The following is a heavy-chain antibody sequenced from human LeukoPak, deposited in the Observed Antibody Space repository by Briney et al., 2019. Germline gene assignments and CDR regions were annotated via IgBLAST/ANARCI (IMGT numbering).Heavy chain of an antibody. J-gene: IGHJ6*02. Sequence: ASVKVSCKASGYTFTSYGISWVRQAPGQGLEWMGWISAYNGNTNYAQKLQGRVTMTTDTSTSTAYMELRSLRSDDTAVYYCARGPTTTVTTSYYYYGMDVWGQGTTVTVSS. CDR3: ARGPTTTVTTSYYYYGMDV. CDR1: GYTFTSYG. CDR2: ISAYNGNT. D-gene: IGHD4-17*01. V-gene: IGHV1-18*01.